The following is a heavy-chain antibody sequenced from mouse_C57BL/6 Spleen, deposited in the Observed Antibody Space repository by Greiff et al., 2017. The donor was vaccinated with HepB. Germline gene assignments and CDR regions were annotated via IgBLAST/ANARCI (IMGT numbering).Heavy chain of an antibody. D-gene: IGHD1-1*01. J-gene: IGHJ1*03. CDR1: GFSLTSYG. V-gene: IGHV2-5*01. CDR2: IWRGGST. Sequence: VKLMESGPGLVQPSQSLSITCTVSGFSLTSYGVHWVRQSPGKGLEWLGVIWRGGSTDYNAAFMSRLSITKDNSKSQVFFKMNSLQADDTAIYYCAAYGSSDGWYFDVWGTGTTVTVSS. CDR3: AAYGSSDGWYFDV.